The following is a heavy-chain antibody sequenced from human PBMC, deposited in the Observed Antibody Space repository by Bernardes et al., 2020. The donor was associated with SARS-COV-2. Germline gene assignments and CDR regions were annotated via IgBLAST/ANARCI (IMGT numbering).Heavy chain of an antibody. J-gene: IGHJ6*02. CDR3: ARLGTLGVPGERTNNGMDV. D-gene: IGHD2-8*01. CDR2: IYPGDSDT. Sequence: GASLKISCQASGYTFNDYWLVWVRQMPGKGLEWMGIIYPGDSDTRYSPSFQGQVTISADKSINTAYVSWARLKASDTAIYYCARLGTLGVPGERTNNGMDVWGQGTTVNVSS. CDR1: GYTFNDYW. V-gene: IGHV5-51*01.